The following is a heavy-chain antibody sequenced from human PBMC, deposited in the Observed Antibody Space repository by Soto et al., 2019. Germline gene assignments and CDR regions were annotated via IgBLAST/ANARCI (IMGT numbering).Heavy chain of an antibody. V-gene: IGHV4-39*01. D-gene: IGHD1-26*01. CDR3: ARVELRGENWFDP. CDR1: GGSISSYY. J-gene: IGHJ5*02. CDR2: IYYSGST. Sequence: SETLSLTCTVSGGSISSYYWGWIRQPPGKGLEWIGSIYYSGSTYYNPSLKSRVTISVDTSKNQFSLKLSSVTAADTAVYYCARVELRGENWFDPWGQGTLVTVSS.